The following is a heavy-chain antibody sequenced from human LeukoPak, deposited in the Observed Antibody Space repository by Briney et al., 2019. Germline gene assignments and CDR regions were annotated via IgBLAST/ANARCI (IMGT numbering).Heavy chain of an antibody. D-gene: IGHD2-21*02. J-gene: IGHJ4*02. Sequence: PGGSLRLSCAASGFTFSSYEMNWVRQAPGKGLEWVSYISSSGSTIYYADSVKGRFTISRDNAKNSLFLQMNSLRVEDTAVYYCAREQTRGGDLHYWGQGTLVTVSS. CDR2: ISSSGSTI. CDR3: AREQTRGGDLHY. CDR1: GFTFSSYE. V-gene: IGHV3-48*03.